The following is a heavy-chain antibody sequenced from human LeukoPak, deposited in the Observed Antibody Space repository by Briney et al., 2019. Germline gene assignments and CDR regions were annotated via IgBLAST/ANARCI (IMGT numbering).Heavy chain of an antibody. D-gene: IGHD2-2*01. CDR1: GFTFSDYY. CDR2: IRSSGNTI. CDR3: ARVDCSSTSCYEFDY. V-gene: IGHV3-11*04. Sequence: GGSLRLSCAASGFTFSDYYMSWIRQAPGQGLEWVSYIRSSGNTIYYADSVKGRFTISRDNAKNSLYLQMNSLRSEDTAVYYCARVDCSSTSCYEFDYWGQGTLVTVSS. J-gene: IGHJ4*02.